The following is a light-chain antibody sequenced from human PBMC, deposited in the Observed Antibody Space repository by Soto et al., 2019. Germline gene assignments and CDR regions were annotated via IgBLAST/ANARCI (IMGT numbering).Light chain of an antibody. CDR2: GAS. V-gene: IGKV3-20*01. CDR3: QQYGSSPLT. CDR1: QSVSSSY. J-gene: IGKJ1*01. Sequence: EIVLTQSPGTLSLSPGERATLSCRASQSVSSSYLAWYQQKPGQAPRLLIYGASSRATGIPGRFSGSGSGTDFTLTISRLEPEYFAVYYCQQYGSSPLTFGQGTKVEIK.